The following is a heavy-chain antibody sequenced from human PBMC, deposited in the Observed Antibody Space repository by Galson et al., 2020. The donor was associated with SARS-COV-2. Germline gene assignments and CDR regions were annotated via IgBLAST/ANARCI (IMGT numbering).Heavy chain of an antibody. CDR1: GGTFSSYT. J-gene: IGHJ4*02. CDR3: ARIASKFGSDF. D-gene: IGHD3-10*01. CDR2: IIPMLNIT. V-gene: IGHV1-69*02. Sequence: SVKVSCKASGGTFSSYTLSWVRQAPGQGLEWLGRIIPMLNITYYAQHLQGRLTITADESTSTTDMELSSLRSEDTAIDYCARIASKFGSDFWGQGTLVSVSS.